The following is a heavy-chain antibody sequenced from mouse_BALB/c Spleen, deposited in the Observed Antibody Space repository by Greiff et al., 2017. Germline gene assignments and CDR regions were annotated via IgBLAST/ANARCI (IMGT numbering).Heavy chain of an antibody. CDR1: GFNIKDTY. D-gene: IGHD1-1*01. J-gene: IGHJ2*01. Sequence: EVKLVESGAELVKPGASVKLSCTASGFNIKDTYMHWVKQRPEQGLEWIGRIDPANGNTKYDPKFQGKATITADTSSNTAYLQLSSLTSEDTAVYYCASNYYGSSDFDYWGQGTTLTVSS. CDR3: ASNYYGSSDFDY. CDR2: IDPANGNT. V-gene: IGHV14-3*02.